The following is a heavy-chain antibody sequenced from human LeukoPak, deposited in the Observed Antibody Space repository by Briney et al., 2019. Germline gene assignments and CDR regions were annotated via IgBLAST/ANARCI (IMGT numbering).Heavy chain of an antibody. V-gene: IGHV3-30*03. Sequence: GGSLRLSCGASGFTFSNYGMHWVRQAPGKGLEWVAVTSYSETNKYYADSVKGRFTISRDNSKNTVYLPMTSLRSEDTAVYYCARDQRYWSSARCTDFGCWGQGTLVTVSS. CDR1: GFTFSNYG. J-gene: IGHJ4*02. CDR2: TSYSETNK. D-gene: IGHD2-2*01. CDR3: ARDQRYWSSARCTDFGC.